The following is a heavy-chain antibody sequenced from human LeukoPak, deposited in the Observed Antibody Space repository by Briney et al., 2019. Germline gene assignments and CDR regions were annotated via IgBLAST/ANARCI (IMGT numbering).Heavy chain of an antibody. J-gene: IGHJ4*02. CDR2: ISSSSSYI. D-gene: IGHD7-27*01. CDR3: ARASNWAYFDY. Sequence: GGSLRLSCAASGFTFSSYSMNWVRQAPGKGLEWVSSISSSSSYIYYADSVKGRFTISRDNAKNSLYLQMNSLRAEDMAVYYCARASNWAYFDYWGQGTLVTVSS. V-gene: IGHV3-21*01. CDR1: GFTFSSYS.